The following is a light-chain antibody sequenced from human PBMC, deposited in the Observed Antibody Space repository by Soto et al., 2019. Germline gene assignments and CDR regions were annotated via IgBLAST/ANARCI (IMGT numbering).Light chain of an antibody. V-gene: IGKV1-5*03. CDR2: KAS. J-gene: IGKJ1*01. CDR3: QQYSIYAA. Sequence: DIQMTQSPSTLYASVGDRVTITCRARQSISSWLAWYQEKPGKAPKLLIYKASSLERGDPSRFRGSGSGTEFTLTISILQPDDFATYYCQQYSIYAALGQGTKVEIK. CDR1: QSISSW.